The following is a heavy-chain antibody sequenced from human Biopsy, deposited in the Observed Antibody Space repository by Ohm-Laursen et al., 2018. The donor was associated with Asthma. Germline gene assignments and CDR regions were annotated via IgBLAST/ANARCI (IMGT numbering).Heavy chain of an antibody. Sequence: SVKASCKASGYPFTDYYVHWVRQAPGQGLEWMGRIDPNSGGTNYAQKFLGRVTMTRDTSVNTAFMVLSRLRSEDTAVYYCARIKIRSGAGTDRYFDLWGRGTLVTVSS. CDR3: ARIKIRSGAGTDRYFDL. V-gene: IGHV1-2*06. J-gene: IGHJ2*01. CDR2: IDPNSGGT. D-gene: IGHD3-16*01. CDR1: GYPFTDYY.